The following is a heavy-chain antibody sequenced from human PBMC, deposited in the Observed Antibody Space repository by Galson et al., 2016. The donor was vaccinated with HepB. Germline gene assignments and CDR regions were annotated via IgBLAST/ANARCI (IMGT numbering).Heavy chain of an antibody. Sequence: SVKVSCKASGYTFTTYDITWVRQAPGQGLEWMGWISAYSGNTNYAQKLRGRVTLTTDTSTSTAYMELRSLGADDTAVYYCARDQGAGLDFDCWGQGTLVTVSS. J-gene: IGHJ4*02. CDR1: GYTFTTYD. V-gene: IGHV1-18*01. D-gene: IGHD4/OR15-4a*01. CDR2: ISAYSGNT. CDR3: ARDQGAGLDFDC.